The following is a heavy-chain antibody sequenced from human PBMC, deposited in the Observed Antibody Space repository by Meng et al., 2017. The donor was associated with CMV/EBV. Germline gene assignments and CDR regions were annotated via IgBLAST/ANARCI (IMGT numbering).Heavy chain of an antibody. CDR2: IIPIFGTA. J-gene: IGHJ6*02. V-gene: IGHV1-69*05. CDR3: ARVPRITMVRGVEYGMDV. D-gene: IGHD3-10*01. Sequence: SVKVSCKASGGTFSSYAISWVRQAPGQGLEWMGGIIPIFGTANYAQKFQGRVTITTDESTSTAYMGLSSLRSEDTAVYYCARVPRITMVRGVEYGMDVWGQGTTVTVSS. CDR1: GGTFSSYA.